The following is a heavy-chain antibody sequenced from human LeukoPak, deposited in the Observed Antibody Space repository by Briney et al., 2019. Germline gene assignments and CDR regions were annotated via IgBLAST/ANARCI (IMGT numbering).Heavy chain of an antibody. V-gene: IGHV3-30*02. J-gene: IGHJ4*02. Sequence: PGGSLRLSCAASGFSISSYGIHWVRQAPGKGLEWVAFIRYDGSNKYYADSVKGRFTISRDNSKNTLYLQMNSLRAEDTAVYYCAKDTVRQSIAGGSLDYWGQGTLVIVSS. CDR1: GFSISSYG. CDR3: AKDTVRQSIAGGSLDY. CDR2: IRYDGSNK. D-gene: IGHD6-6*01.